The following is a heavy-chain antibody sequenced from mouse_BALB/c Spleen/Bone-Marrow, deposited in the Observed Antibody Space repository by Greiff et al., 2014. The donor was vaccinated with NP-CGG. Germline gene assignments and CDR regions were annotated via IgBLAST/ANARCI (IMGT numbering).Heavy chain of an antibody. CDR1: GYTFTEYS. V-gene: IGHV1-18*01. Sequence: VQLQQSGPELVRPGASVKISCKTSGYTFTEYSMHWVKQSHGKSLEWIGGINPNNGVTSYNQKFKDKATLTVDKSSNTAYMELRSLTSEDSAVYFCARWGWDFATGYWGQGTSVTVSP. D-gene: IGHD3-3*01. J-gene: IGHJ4*01. CDR3: ARWGWDFATGY. CDR2: INPNNGVT.